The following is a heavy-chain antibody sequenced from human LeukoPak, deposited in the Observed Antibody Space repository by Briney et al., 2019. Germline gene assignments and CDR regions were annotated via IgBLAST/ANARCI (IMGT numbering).Heavy chain of an antibody. D-gene: IGHD3-10*01. V-gene: IGHV3-74*01. CDR3: ARSGVGRGFDI. CDR1: SLSMNDFW. J-gene: IGHJ3*02. CDR2: TNKDETIT. Sequence: GASLTLSCAPSSLSMNDFWIQWVRQGPGRGLGWVSRTNKDETITTYEDSVKGRFTVSKNNVKKMVYLDMTGLRGDDTAVYYCARSGVGRGFDIWGRGATVTVSS.